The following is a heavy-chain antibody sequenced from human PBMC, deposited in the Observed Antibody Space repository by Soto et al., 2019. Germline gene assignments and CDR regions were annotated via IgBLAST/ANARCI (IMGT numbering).Heavy chain of an antibody. Sequence: SETLSLTCTVSGGSISSGGYYWSWIRQHPGKGLEWIGYIYYSGSTYYNPSLKSRVTISVDTSKNQFSLKLSSVTAADTAVYYCAREIAVAAQGYFGYWGQGTMVTAS. CDR1: GGSISSGGYY. D-gene: IGHD6-19*01. CDR2: IYYSGST. CDR3: AREIAVAAQGYFGY. J-gene: IGHJ4*02. V-gene: IGHV4-31*03.